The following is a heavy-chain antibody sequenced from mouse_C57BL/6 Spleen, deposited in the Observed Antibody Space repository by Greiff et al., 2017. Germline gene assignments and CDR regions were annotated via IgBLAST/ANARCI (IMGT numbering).Heavy chain of an antibody. CDR2: IDPSDSYT. CDR1: GYTFTSYW. D-gene: IGHD2-5*01. CDR3: ANYYSNWYFDV. J-gene: IGHJ1*03. V-gene: IGHV1-50*01. Sequence: QVQLQQPGAELVKPGASVKLSCKASGYTFTSYWMQWVKQRPGQGLEWIGEIDPSDSYTNYNQKFKGKATLTVDTSSSTAYMQLSSLTSEDSAVYYSANYYSNWYFDVWGTGTTVTVSS.